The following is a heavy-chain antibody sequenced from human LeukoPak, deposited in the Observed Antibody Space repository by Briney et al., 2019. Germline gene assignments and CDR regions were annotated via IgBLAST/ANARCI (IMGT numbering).Heavy chain of an antibody. CDR2: ISDDGSIT. CDR1: GFTFRRW. V-gene: IGHV3-74*03. Sequence: GGSLRLSCAAPGFTFRRWINWVRQAPGKGPVWVSRISDDGSITTYADSVKGRFTISRDNAKSTMFLQMNSLRAEDTAVYFCARRYYETNVYDRHFDHWGQGILVTVSS. D-gene: IGHD3-22*01. CDR3: ARRYYETNVYDRHFDH. J-gene: IGHJ4*02.